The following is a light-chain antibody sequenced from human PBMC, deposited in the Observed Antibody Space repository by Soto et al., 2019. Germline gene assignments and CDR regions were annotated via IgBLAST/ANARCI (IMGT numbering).Light chain of an antibody. CDR1: QSVNDY. J-gene: IGKJ2*01. V-gene: IGKV3-11*01. CDR3: QHRGRWPRT. Sequence: EIVLTQSPATLSLSPGERATLSCRASQSVNDYLAWYQQKPSQAPRLLIYGASNRATGIPLRFSGSGSGTDFTLTISSLEPEDFAVYYCQHRGRWPRTFGQGTKLEIK. CDR2: GAS.